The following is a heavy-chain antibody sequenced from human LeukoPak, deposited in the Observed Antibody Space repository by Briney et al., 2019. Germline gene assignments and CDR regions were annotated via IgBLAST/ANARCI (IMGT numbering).Heavy chain of an antibody. V-gene: IGHV4-59*01. Sequence: SETLSLTCTVSGGSISSFYWTWIRQPPGKGLEWIGYIYYSGSTDYNPSLKSRVTISVDTSKNQFSLKLSSVTAADTAVYYCARGVAARRNYYYGIDVWGQGTTVTVSS. D-gene: IGHD6-6*01. CDR2: IYYSGST. CDR3: ARGVAARRNYYYGIDV. J-gene: IGHJ6*02. CDR1: GGSISSFY.